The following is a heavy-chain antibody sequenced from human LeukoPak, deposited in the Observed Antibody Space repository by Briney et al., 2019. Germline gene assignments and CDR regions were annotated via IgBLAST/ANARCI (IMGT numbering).Heavy chain of an antibody. CDR2: IIPIFGTA. J-gene: IGHJ4*02. V-gene: IGHV1-69*05. CDR1: GGTFSSYA. Sequence: ASVKVSCKASGGTFSSYAISWVRQALGQGLEWMGGIIPIFGTANYAQKFQGRVTITTDESTSTAYMELSSLRSEDTAVYYCARSKIETGDFDYWGQGTLVTVSS. CDR3: ARSKIETGDFDY. D-gene: IGHD7-27*01.